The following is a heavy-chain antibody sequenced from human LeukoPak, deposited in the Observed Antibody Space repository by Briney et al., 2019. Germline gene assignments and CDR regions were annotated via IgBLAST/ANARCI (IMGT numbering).Heavy chain of an antibody. CDR1: GYSFTNYW. D-gene: IGHD2-2*01. J-gene: IGHJ4*02. CDR3: ARQGYCTSISCPREFDY. Sequence: GESLKISCEGSGYSFTNYWIAWVRQMPGQGLEWMGVIYPGDCDTRYSPSFRGQVTISADKTINTAYLQWTSLKASDSAMYYCARQGYCTSISCPREFDYWGQGALVTVSS. V-gene: IGHV5-51*01. CDR2: IYPGDCDT.